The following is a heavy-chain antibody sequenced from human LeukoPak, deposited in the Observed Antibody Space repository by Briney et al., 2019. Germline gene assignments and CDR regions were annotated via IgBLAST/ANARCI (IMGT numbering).Heavy chain of an antibody. J-gene: IGHJ4*02. CDR1: GFTFSNAW. V-gene: IGHV3-15*01. Sequence: GGSLRLSCAASGFTFSNAWMSWVRQAPGKGLEWVGRIKSKTDGGTTDYAAPVKGRFTISRDDSKNTLYLQMDSLKTEDTAVYYCTTVGSYDRGYFDYWGQGTLVTVSS. D-gene: IGHD3-22*01. CDR3: TTVGSYDRGYFDY. CDR2: IKSKTDGGTT.